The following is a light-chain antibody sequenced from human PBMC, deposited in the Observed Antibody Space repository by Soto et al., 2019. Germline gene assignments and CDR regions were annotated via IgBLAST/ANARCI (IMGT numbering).Light chain of an antibody. CDR3: QQSYRSPYT. V-gene: IGKV1-39*01. Sequence: IQLTQSPSSLSASVGDRVTVTCRASQSINIYLNWYQQKPGKAPTLLIYAASSLQSGVPSRLSGGGSRTDFTLTITSLQAEDFATYYCQQSYRSPYTFGQGTKLEI. J-gene: IGKJ2*01. CDR1: QSINIY. CDR2: AAS.